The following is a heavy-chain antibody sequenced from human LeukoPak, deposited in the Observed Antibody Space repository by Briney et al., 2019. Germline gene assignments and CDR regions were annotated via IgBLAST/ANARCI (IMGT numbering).Heavy chain of an antibody. CDR1: GGSFSGYY. CDR3: GREGPLRFLEWLFGNWFVP. J-gene: IGHJ5*02. CDR2: INHSGNT. D-gene: IGHD3-3*01. V-gene: IGHV4-34*01. Sequence: SETLSHTRAVYGGSFSGYYWSWIRQPPGKGLEGMGEINHSGNTNHTPSLKSRVTISVDTSKHHFSLKLSSVTPADTSVFYCGREGPLRFLEWLFGNWFVPCGEGNLGTVSS.